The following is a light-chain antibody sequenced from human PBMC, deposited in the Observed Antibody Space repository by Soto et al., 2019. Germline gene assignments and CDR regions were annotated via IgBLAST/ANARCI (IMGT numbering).Light chain of an antibody. CDR2: RAS. CDR3: QQYESSPLT. V-gene: IGKV3-20*01. CDR1: QSVSSIF. Sequence: EIVLTQSPDTLSLSPGERATLSCRASQSVSSIFLAWYLQKPGQAPRLLIYRASSRATGIPDRFTGSGSGTDFTLTISRLEPEDFAVYYCQQYESSPLTFGGGTKVEIK. J-gene: IGKJ4*01.